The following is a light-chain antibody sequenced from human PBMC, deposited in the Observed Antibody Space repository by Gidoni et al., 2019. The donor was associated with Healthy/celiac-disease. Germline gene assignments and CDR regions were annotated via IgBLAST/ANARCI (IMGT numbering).Light chain of an antibody. CDR2: GAS. Sequence: LTQSPATLSGSPGERATLSCRASQSVSSNLAWHQQKPGQAPKLPIYGASTRATGIPPRFSXXXSGXXFTXXXSSXXXEXXXVYXXXQYXXXPPXXTFXXXTKLEIK. V-gene: IGKV3-15*01. J-gene: IGKJ2*01. CDR1: QSVSSN. CDR3: XQYXXXPPXXT.